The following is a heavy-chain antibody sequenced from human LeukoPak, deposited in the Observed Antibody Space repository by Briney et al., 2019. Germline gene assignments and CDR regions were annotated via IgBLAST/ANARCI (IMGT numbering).Heavy chain of an antibody. CDR1: GESFSGYY. Sequence: PSETLSLTCAVYGESFSGYYWSWIRQSPGKGLEWIGEINQSGRTNYNPSLKSRVTISVDMSKNQFSLKLSSVTAADTAVYFCARVDYRDYSKDFDYWGQGTPVTVSS. V-gene: IGHV4-34*01. CDR2: INQSGRT. D-gene: IGHD4-17*01. CDR3: ARVDYRDYSKDFDY. J-gene: IGHJ4*02.